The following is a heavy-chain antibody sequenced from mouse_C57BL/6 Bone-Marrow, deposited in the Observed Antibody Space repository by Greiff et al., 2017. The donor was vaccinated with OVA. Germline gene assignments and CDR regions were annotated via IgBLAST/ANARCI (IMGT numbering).Heavy chain of an antibody. CDR2: SRNKANDNTT. CDR3: ARDARRGLRRTWFAY. D-gene: IGHD2-4*01. Sequence: DVKLVESGGGLVQPGRSLRLSCATSGFTFSDFYMEWVRQAPGKGLEWIAASRNKANDNTTEYSASVKGRLIVSRATSQSILYLQMNALRAEDTAIYYCARDARRGLRRTWFAYWGQGTLVTVSA. J-gene: IGHJ3*01. V-gene: IGHV7-1*01. CDR1: GFTFSDFY.